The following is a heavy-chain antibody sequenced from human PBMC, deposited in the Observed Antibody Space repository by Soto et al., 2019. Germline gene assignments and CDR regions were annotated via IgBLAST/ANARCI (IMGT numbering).Heavy chain of an antibody. CDR3: ARQDIVVVPAAGENYMDV. D-gene: IGHD2-2*01. J-gene: IGHJ6*03. CDR1: GYTFTSYG. V-gene: IGHV1-18*01. CDR2: ISAYNGNT. Sequence: ASVKVSCKASGYTFTSYGISWVRQAPGQGLEWMGWISAYNGNTNYAQKLQGRVTMTRNTSISTAYMELSSLRSEDTAVYYCARQDIVVVPAAGENYMDVWGKGTTVTVS.